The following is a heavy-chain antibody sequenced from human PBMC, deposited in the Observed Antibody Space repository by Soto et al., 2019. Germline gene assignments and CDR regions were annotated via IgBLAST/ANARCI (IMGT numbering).Heavy chain of an antibody. CDR2: INHSGST. CDR3: ARGHIVATITSNWFDP. D-gene: IGHD5-12*01. J-gene: IGHJ5*02. V-gene: IGHV4-34*01. CDR1: GGSFSGYY. Sequence: SETLSLTCAVYGGSFSGYYWSWIRQHPGKGLEWIGEINHSGSTNYNPSLKSRVTISVDTSKNQFSLKLSSVTAADTAVYYCARGHIVATITSNWFDPWGQGTLVTVSS.